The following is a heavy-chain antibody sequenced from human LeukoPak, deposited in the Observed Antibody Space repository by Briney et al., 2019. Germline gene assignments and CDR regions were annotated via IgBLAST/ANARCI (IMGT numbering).Heavy chain of an antibody. CDR1: GGTFSSYA. V-gene: IGHV1-69*04. Sequence: ASVKVSCKASGGTFSSYAISWVRQAPGQGLEWMGRIIPILGIANYAQKFQGRVMITADKSTSTAYMELSSLRSEDTAVYYCASSSSPRYYYYYYGMDVWGQGTTVTVSS. D-gene: IGHD6-6*01. CDR3: ASSSSPRYYYYYYGMDV. CDR2: IIPILGIA. J-gene: IGHJ6*02.